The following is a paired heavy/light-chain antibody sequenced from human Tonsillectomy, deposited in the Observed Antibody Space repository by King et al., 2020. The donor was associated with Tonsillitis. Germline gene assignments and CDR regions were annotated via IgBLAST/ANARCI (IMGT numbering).Light chain of an antibody. V-gene: IGLV2-14*01. CDR2: HVS. CDR3: SSYSGTRTWL. CDR1: SSDIEDYKF. J-gene: IGLJ3*02. Sequence: QSALTQPASVSGSPGQTITISCAGTSSDIEDYKFVSWYQQHPGNAPKLMIYHVSARPSGVSNRFSGSKSGNTASLTISGLQPEDEADYYCSSYSGTRTWLFGGGTKVTVV.
Heavy chain of an antibody. V-gene: IGHV3-30*15. Sequence: QVQLVESGGGVVQPGRSLRLSCAASGFTFSNHSIHWVRQTPGRGLEWVALISSDGSQQYYADSVKGRFTISRDNSKITVYLQMSSLRAEDTGLYYCASGIYFDWLFLDYYYMDVWGKGTTVTVSS. J-gene: IGHJ6*03. CDR1: GFTFSNHS. CDR3: ASGIYFDWLFLDYYYMDV. CDR2: ISSDGSQQ. D-gene: IGHD3-9*01.